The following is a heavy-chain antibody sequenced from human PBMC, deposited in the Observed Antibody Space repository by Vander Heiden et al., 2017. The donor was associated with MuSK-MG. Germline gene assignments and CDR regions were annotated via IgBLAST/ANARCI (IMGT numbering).Heavy chain of an antibody. CDR3: AGGPGTYSPDY. Sequence: QVRLVQSGAEVKKPGASVKVSCKGSGHTFTDYHVHWVRQAPGQGLEWMGWINPNSGGTKYAQKFQGRVTMTWDTSIGTAYLELSRLRSDDTAVYFGAGGPGTYSPDYWGQGTLVTVSS. J-gene: IGHJ4*02. CDR1: GHTFTDYH. CDR2: INPNSGGT. D-gene: IGHD3-10*01. V-gene: IGHV1-2*02.